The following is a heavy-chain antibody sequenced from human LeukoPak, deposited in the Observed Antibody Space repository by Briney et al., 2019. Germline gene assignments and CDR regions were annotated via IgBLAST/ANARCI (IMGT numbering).Heavy chain of an antibody. CDR3: ARDQRVTGRPDIDY. J-gene: IGHJ4*02. CDR1: GFTFRNHC. D-gene: IGHD6-6*01. CDR2: ISSDGSST. Sequence: SGGSLRLSCAASGFTFRNHCMHWVRQSPGKGLVWVSHISSDGSSTTYADSVKGRFTISRDNAKNTLYLQMNNLRAEDTAMYYCARDQRVTGRPDIDYWGQGTLVIVSS. V-gene: IGHV3-74*03.